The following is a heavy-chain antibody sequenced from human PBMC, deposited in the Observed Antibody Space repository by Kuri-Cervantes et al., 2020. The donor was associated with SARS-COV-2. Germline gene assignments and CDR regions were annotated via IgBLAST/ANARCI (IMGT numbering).Heavy chain of an antibody. V-gene: IGHV1-18*01. CDR2: ISAYNGNT. Sequence: ASVKVSCKASGGTFSSYAISWVRQAPGQGLEWMGWISAYNGNTNYAQKLQGRVTMTTDTSTSTAYLELRSLRSDDTAVYYCARTSYDSSGYMAFDIWGQGTMVTVSS. CDR3: ARTSYDSSGYMAFDI. J-gene: IGHJ3*02. CDR1: GGTFSSYA. D-gene: IGHD3-22*01.